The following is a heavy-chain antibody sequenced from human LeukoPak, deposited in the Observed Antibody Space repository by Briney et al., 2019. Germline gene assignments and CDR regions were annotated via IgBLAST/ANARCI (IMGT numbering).Heavy chain of an antibody. V-gene: IGHV3-23*01. D-gene: IGHD2-15*01. Sequence: GALRLSCAASGFTFSSFAMSWVRQAPGKGLEWVSAISGSGGSTYYADSVKGRFTISRDNSKHTLYLQMNSLRAEDTAVYYCAKGLRSGQTAWGQGTLVTVSS. J-gene: IGHJ5*02. CDR2: ISGSGGST. CDR1: GFTFSSFA. CDR3: AKGLRSGQTA.